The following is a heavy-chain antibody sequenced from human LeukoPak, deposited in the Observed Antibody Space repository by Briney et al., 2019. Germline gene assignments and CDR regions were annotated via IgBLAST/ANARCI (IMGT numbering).Heavy chain of an antibody. V-gene: IGHV3-30*02. CDR1: GFTFSNYG. CDR3: ANVGQWLAHGLDH. J-gene: IGHJ4*02. Sequence: GGSLRLSCAASGFTFSNYGRHWVRQAPGKGLYWVAFIRYDGSDEFYADSVKGRFTISRDNSKNTHYLQMNSLREEDTAVYYCANVGQWLAHGLDHWGQGTLVTVSS. CDR2: IRYDGSDE. D-gene: IGHD6-19*01.